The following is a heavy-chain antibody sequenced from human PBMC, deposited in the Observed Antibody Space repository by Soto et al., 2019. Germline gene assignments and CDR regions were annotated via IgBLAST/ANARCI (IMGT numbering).Heavy chain of an antibody. Sequence: EVQLVESGGGLVKPGGSLRLSCAASGFTFSSYSMNWVRQAPGKGLEWVSSISSSSSYIYYADSVKGRFTISRDNAKNSLYLQMNSMSAEDTAVYYCARDPPSWNYNYWGKGTLVTVSS. D-gene: IGHD1-7*01. J-gene: IGHJ4*02. V-gene: IGHV3-21*01. CDR2: ISSSSSYI. CDR3: ARDPPSWNYNY. CDR1: GFTFSSYS.